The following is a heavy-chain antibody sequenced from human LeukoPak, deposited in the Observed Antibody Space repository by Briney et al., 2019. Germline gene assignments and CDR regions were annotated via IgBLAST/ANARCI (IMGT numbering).Heavy chain of an antibody. J-gene: IGHJ4*02. D-gene: IGHD1-26*01. CDR3: GRDFSGSSFLDY. CDR1: GFTVSSNY. Sequence: GGSLRLSCAASGFTVSSNYMNWVRQAPGKGLEWVANIKQDGSEIYYVDSVKGRFTVSRDNAKNSLYLQMNSLRAEDTAVYYCGRDFSGSSFLDYWGQGTLVTVSS. CDR2: IKQDGSEI. V-gene: IGHV3-7*01.